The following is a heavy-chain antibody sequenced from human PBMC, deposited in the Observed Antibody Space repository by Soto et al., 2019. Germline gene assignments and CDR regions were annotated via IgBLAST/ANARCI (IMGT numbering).Heavy chain of an antibody. CDR1: GFTFSIYW. J-gene: IGHJ4*02. Sequence: EVQLVESGGGLVQPGGSLRLSCAASGFTFSIYWMSWVRQAPGRGLEWVASIKEDGSEKYYVDSVRGRFLISRDNAKNSLYVQMNSLRAADTAVYYCARTRPGTTLDYWGQGTLATVSS. D-gene: IGHD4-17*01. CDR3: ARTRPGTTLDY. V-gene: IGHV3-7*01. CDR2: IKEDGSEK.